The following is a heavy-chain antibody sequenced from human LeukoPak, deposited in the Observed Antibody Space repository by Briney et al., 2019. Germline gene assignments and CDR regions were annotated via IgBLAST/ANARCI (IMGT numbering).Heavy chain of an antibody. CDR1: GGSISSSSYY. J-gene: IGHJ4*02. D-gene: IGHD5-18*01. V-gene: IGHV4-39*01. CDR3: VSPRGFSYGYFDY. Sequence: SETLSLTCTVSGGSISSSSYYWGWIRQPPGKGLEWIGSIYYSGSTYYNPSLKSRVTISVDTSKNQFSLTLGSVSATDTAVYYCVSPRGFSYGYFDYWGQGTLVTVSS. CDR2: IYYSGST.